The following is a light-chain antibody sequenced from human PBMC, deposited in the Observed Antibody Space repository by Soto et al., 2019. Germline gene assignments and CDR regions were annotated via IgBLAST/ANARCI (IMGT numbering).Light chain of an antibody. CDR2: YDD. CDR1: TSNIGTNA. J-gene: IGLJ2*01. CDR3: ATWDDSLNAVV. Sequence: QSVLTQPPSVSEAPGQRVTISCSGRTSNIGTNAVNWYQQLPGKAPKLLIYYDDLLPSRVSDRFSASKSGTSASLAISGLQSEGEADYYCATWDDSLNAVVFGGGTKLTVL. V-gene: IGLV1-36*01.